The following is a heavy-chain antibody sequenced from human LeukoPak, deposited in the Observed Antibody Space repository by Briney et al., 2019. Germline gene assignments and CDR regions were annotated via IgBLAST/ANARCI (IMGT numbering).Heavy chain of an antibody. V-gene: IGHV5-51*01. D-gene: IGHD2-15*01. J-gene: IGHJ5*02. CDR2: IYPGDSDT. Sequence: GESLKISFKGSGYSFTSYWIGWVRQIPGKGLEWMGIIYPGDSDTRYTPSFRGKVTISPDKSISTAYLQKRSLKASDTAMYYCARRGGQGWFDPWGQGTLVTVSS. CDR3: ARRGGQGWFDP. CDR1: GYSFTSYW.